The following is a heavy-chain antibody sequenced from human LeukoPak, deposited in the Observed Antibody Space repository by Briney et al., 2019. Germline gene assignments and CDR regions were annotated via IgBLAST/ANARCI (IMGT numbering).Heavy chain of an antibody. CDR2: IWYDGSNK. D-gene: IGHD3-22*01. CDR3: ARDRVVVTYYFDY. V-gene: IGHV3-33*01. J-gene: IGHJ4*02. Sequence: PGRSLRLSCAASGFTFSSYGMHWVRQAPGKGLEWVVVIWYDGSNKYYADSVKGRFTISRDNSKNTPYLQMNSLRAEDTAVYYCARDRVVVTYYFDYWGQGTLVTVSS. CDR1: GFTFSSYG.